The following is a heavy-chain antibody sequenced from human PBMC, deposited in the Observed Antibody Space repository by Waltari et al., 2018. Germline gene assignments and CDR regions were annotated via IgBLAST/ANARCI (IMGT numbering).Heavy chain of an antibody. CDR1: GGSIKSGSYY. CDR3: ARHPSYWGSCNFDQ. Sequence: QMQESGPGLVKPSETLSLTCTVSGGSIKSGSYYWGWIRQHQGKTLEWIGSIFYNAKTSKNPSLESRITMSIDTSKNQFSLDLTSVTAADTALYFCARHPSYWGSCNFDQWGQGSLVIVSS. D-gene: IGHD3-16*01. J-gene: IGHJ1*01. V-gene: IGHV4-39*01. CDR2: IFYNAKT.